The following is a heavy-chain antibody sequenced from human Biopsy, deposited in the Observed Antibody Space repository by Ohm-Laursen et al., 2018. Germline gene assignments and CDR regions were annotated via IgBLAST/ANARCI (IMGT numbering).Heavy chain of an antibody. CDR3: ATKLTGYFHH. D-gene: IGHD3-9*01. CDR1: GGTFSNYG. V-gene: IGHV1-69*10. CDR2: NIPILGMG. Sequence: SVKVSCNVPGGTFSNYGVNWVRQAPGQGLEWLGGNIPILGMGNYAQKFQDRVTVAADTSTSTATMELRSLRSDDTAVYYCATKLTGYFHHWGQGTLVIVSS. J-gene: IGHJ1*01.